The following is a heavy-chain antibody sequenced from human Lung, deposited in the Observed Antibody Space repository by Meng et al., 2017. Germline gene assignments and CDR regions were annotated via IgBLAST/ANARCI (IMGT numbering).Heavy chain of an antibody. CDR2: INAGSENT. Sequence: QVHLVQSGAEVKNPGASVKVSCKASGYTFTNYAMHWVRQAPGQGLEWMGWINAGSENTEYSQKFQGRVTLTRDTSATTAYMELRSLKSEDTAIYYCARDIVVTFGELTTLDSWGQGTLVTVSS. D-gene: IGHD2-21*01. V-gene: IGHV1-3*01. CDR1: GYTFTNYA. J-gene: IGHJ4*02. CDR3: ARDIVVTFGELTTLDS.